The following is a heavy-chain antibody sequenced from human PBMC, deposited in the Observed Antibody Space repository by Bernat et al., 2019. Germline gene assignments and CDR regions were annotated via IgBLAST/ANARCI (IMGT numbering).Heavy chain of an antibody. D-gene: IGHD3/OR15-3a*01. J-gene: IGHJ4*02. CDR3: ARAHLILGLN. Sequence: QVQLVESGGGVVQPGRSLRLSCAASGFTFSSYAMHWVRQAPGKGLEWVAVISYDGSNKYYADSVKGRFTISRDNSKNTLYLQMNSLRAEDTAVYYCARAHLILGLNWGQGTLVTVSS. CDR2: ISYDGSNK. V-gene: IGHV3-30*14. CDR1: GFTFSSYA.